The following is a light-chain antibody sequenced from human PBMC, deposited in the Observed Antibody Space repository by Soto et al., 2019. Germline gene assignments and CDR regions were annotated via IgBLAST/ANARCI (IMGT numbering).Light chain of an antibody. Sequence: QSALTQPASVSGSPGQSITISCTGTSDDIGHYDYVSWYQQHPGKAPKLMIYDVSNRPSGVSDRFSGSKSGNTASLTISGLQAEDEADYYCSSYTSSITYVFGSGTKLTVL. V-gene: IGLV2-14*03. CDR1: SDDIGHYDY. CDR3: SSYTSSITYV. J-gene: IGLJ1*01. CDR2: DVS.